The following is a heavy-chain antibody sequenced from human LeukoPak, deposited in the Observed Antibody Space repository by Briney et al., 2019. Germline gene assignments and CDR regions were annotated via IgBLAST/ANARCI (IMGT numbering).Heavy chain of an antibody. CDR1: GYTFTSYG. J-gene: IGHJ6*02. D-gene: IGHD4-11*01. CDR3: ARDTVTTLGYYYYYGMDV. CDR2: ISAYNGNT. V-gene: IGHV1-18*01. Sequence: ASVKVSCKASGYTFTSYGISWVRQAPGQGLEWMGRISAYNGNTNYAQKLQGRVTMTTDTSTSTAYMELRSLRSDDTAVYYCARDTVTTLGYYYYYGMDVWGQGTTVTVSS.